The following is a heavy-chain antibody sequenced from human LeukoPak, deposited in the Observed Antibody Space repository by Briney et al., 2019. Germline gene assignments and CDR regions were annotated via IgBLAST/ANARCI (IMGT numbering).Heavy chain of an antibody. Sequence: GGSLRLPCAASGFTFSSYSMNWVRQAPGKGLEWVSSISSSSSYIYYADSVKGRFTISRDNAKNSLYLQMNSLRAEDTAVYYCARGRRPDTAMVYYYYYYGMDVWGQGTTVTVSS. CDR2: ISSSSSYI. V-gene: IGHV3-21*01. J-gene: IGHJ6*02. CDR1: GFTFSSYS. CDR3: ARGRRPDTAMVYYYYYYGMDV. D-gene: IGHD5-18*01.